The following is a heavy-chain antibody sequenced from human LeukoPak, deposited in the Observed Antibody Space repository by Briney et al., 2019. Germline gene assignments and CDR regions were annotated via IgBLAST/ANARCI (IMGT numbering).Heavy chain of an antibody. CDR3: ARAIYCSGSDCFSPSAL. J-gene: IGHJ4*02. CDR2: INWKGSKR. V-gene: IGHV3-20*04. CDR1: GFIFDVYG. D-gene: IGHD2-21*02. Sequence: GGSLRLSCAASGFIFDVYGMRWVSQVPGEGREWVAGINWKGSKRGYADAGKGRFCISRDNDKNFLYLQMDNLRVEDTAFYYCARAIYCSGSDCFSPSALWGQGTVVTVSS.